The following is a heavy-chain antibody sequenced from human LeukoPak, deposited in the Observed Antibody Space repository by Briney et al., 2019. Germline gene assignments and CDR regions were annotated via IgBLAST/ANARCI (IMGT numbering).Heavy chain of an antibody. V-gene: IGHV3-21*01. CDR2: ISSSSSYI. D-gene: IGHD1-26*01. Sequence: GGSVRLSCAASGFTFSSYSMNWVRQAPGKGLEWVSSISSSSSYIYYADSVKGRFTISRDNSKNTLYLQMNSLRAEDTAVYYCAKGRGWEASYYYYYMDVWGEGTTVTISS. CDR1: GFTFSSYS. J-gene: IGHJ6*03. CDR3: AKGRGWEASYYYYYMDV.